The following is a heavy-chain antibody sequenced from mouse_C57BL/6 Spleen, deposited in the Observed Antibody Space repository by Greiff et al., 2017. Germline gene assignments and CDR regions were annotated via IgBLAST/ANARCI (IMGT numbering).Heavy chain of an antibody. CDR1: GYAFSSYW. CDR2: IYPGDGDT. J-gene: IGHJ4*01. D-gene: IGHD2-1*01. Sequence: VQLQQSGAELVKPGASVKISCKASGYAFSSYWMNWVKQRPGKGLEWIGQIYPGDGDTNYNGKFKGKATLTADKSSSTAYMQLSSLTSEDSAVYFCARLIYYGAMDYWGQGTSVTVSS. V-gene: IGHV1-80*01. CDR3: ARLIYYGAMDY.